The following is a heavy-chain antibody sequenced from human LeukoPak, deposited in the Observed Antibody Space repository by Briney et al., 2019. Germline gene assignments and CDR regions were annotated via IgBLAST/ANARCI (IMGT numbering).Heavy chain of an antibody. V-gene: IGHV3-21*01. D-gene: IGHD3-10*01. CDR2: ISSSSSYI. CDR3: ARDDVLLGKYAFDI. CDR1: GFTFSSYS. Sequence: GGSLRLSCAASGFTFSSYSMNWVRPAPGKGLEWVSSISSSSSYIYYADSVKGRFTISRDNAKNSLYLQMNSLRAEDTAVYYCARDDVLLGKYAFDIWGQGTMVTVSS. J-gene: IGHJ3*02.